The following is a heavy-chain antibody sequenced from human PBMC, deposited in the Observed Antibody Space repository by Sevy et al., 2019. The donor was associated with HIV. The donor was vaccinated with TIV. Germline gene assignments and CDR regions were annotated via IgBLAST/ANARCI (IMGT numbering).Heavy chain of an antibody. Sequence: SETLSLTCTVSGGSISSYYWSWIRQPAGKGLEWIGRIYTSGSTNYNPSLKSRVTMSVDTSKNQFSLKLSSVTAADTAVYYCARGPVAVAGMTVAFDIWGQGTMVTVSS. V-gene: IGHV4-4*07. CDR1: GGSISSYY. D-gene: IGHD6-19*01. CDR3: ARGPVAVAGMTVAFDI. CDR2: IYTSGST. J-gene: IGHJ3*02.